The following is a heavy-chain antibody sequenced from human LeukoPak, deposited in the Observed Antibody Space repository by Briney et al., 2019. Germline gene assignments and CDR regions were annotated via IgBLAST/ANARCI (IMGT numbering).Heavy chain of an antibody. V-gene: IGHV1-69*06. CDR1: GYTFTSYD. Sequence: GASVKVSCKASGYTFTSYDINWVRQAPGQGLEWMGGIIPIFGTANYAQKFQGRVTITADKSTSTAYMELSSLRSEDTAVYYCSAREGLAAAGTFQNYYYYMDVWGKGTTVTVSS. CDR3: SAREGLAAAGTFQNYYYYMDV. D-gene: IGHD6-13*01. J-gene: IGHJ6*03. CDR2: IIPIFGTA.